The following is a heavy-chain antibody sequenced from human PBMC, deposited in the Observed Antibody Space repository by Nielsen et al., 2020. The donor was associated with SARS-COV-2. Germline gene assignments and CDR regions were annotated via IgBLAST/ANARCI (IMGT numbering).Heavy chain of an antibody. J-gene: IGHJ3*02. D-gene: IGHD1-26*01. Sequence: LSLTCAASGFTFSSYAMHWVRQAPGKGLEWVAVISYDGSNKYYADSVKGRFTISRDNSKNTLYLQMNSLRAEDTAVYYCARDGGSYYAGSAFDIWGQGTMVTVSS. CDR3: ARDGGSYYAGSAFDI. V-gene: IGHV3-30-3*01. CDR2: ISYDGSNK. CDR1: GFTFSSYA.